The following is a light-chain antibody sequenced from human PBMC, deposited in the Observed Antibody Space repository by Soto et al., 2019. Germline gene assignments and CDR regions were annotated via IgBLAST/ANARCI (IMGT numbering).Light chain of an antibody. CDR1: QSVLYSSKNKNN. V-gene: IGKV4-1*01. J-gene: IGKJ2*01. Sequence: DIVMTQSPDSLAVSLGERATINCKSRQSVLYSSKNKNNLAWYQQKPGQPPKLLIYWASARESGVPDRFSGSGSGTDFTLTISSLQAEDVAVYYCQQYYSTPYTFGQGTKLEIK. CDR2: WAS. CDR3: QQYYSTPYT.